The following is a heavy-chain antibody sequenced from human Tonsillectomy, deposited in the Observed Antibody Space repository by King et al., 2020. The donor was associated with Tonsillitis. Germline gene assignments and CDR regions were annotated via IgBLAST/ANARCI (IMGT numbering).Heavy chain of an antibody. V-gene: IGHV3-11*05. CDR1: GFTFSDYY. Sequence: QVQLVESGGGLVKPGGSLRLSCAASGFTFSDYYMSWIRQAPGKGLEWVSYISNTNAYTAYADSVEGRFTISRDNAKNSLYLQMHSLRPEDTALYYCAREVTYGSGSDAFDIWGQGTMVTVSS. D-gene: IGHD3-10*01. CDR2: ISNTNAYT. CDR3: AREVTYGSGSDAFDI. J-gene: IGHJ3*02.